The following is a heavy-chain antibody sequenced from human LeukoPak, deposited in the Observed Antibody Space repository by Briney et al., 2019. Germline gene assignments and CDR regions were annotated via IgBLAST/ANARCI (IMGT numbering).Heavy chain of an antibody. V-gene: IGHV5-51*01. Sequence: GESLKISCKGSGYSFTNYWIGWVRQMPGKGLEWMVIIYPGDSDTRHSPSFHGQVTISVDKSISTAYLQWGSLKASDTAIYYCARQSNSGNYYSLDYWGQGTLVTVSS. J-gene: IGHJ4*02. CDR1: GYSFTNYW. CDR3: ARQSNSGNYYSLDY. D-gene: IGHD1-26*01. CDR2: IYPGDSDT.